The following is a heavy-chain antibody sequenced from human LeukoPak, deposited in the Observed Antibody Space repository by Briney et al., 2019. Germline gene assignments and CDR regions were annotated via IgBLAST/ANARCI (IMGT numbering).Heavy chain of an antibody. CDR3: ARDQGLLVVAGRFGY. Sequence: GGSLRLSCAASGFTFSSYSTNWVRQAPGKGLEWVSSISSGNSYIFNAGSVKGRFTISRDNAKNSLYLQMNSLRAEDTAVYYCARDQGLLVVAGRFGYWGQGTLVTVSS. CDR1: GFTFSSYS. D-gene: IGHD6-19*01. CDR2: ISSGNSYI. J-gene: IGHJ4*02. V-gene: IGHV3-21*01.